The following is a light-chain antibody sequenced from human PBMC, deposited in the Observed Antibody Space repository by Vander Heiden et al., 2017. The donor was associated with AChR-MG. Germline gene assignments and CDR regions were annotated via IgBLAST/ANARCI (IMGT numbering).Light chain of an antibody. CDR2: AST. J-gene: IGLJ3*02. CDR1: SSNIGADYD. Sequence: QSVLTQPPSVSGAPGPRVTIPCTGSSSNIGADYDVHWYQQFPGTAPKLLIYASTNRPSGVPDRFSASRSDTSASLAIAGLQAEDEAVYYCQSYDNSLSGFWVFGGGTKLTVL. CDR3: QSYDNSLSGFWV. V-gene: IGLV1-40*01.